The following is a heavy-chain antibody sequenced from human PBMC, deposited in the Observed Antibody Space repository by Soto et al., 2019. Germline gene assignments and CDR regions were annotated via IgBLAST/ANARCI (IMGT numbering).Heavy chain of an antibody. Sequence: QITLKESGPTLVKPTQTLTLTCTFSGFSLRTRGVAVGWFRQPPGKALEWLALIYWDEDKWYSPSLKSRRTIADDTSKNQVVLTMTNVDPVDTATYYCAHRPRGYAYYFDSWGQGILVTVSS. CDR1: GFSLRTRGVA. V-gene: IGHV2-5*02. J-gene: IGHJ4*02. CDR3: AHRPRGYAYYFDS. D-gene: IGHD5-12*01. CDR2: IYWDEDK.